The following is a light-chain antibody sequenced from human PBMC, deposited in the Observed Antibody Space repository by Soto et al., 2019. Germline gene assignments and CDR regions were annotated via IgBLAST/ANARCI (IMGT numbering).Light chain of an antibody. CDR3: QQYKTFPWT. CDR2: KTS. J-gene: IGKJ1*01. CDR1: QSVDSW. Sequence: DIEMTQSPSTLSASVGDRVTITCRASQSVDSWLAWFKQKSGKAPKLLIYKTSSLEGGVPSRFSGSGYGTEFTLTISSLQPDDFGSYYCQQYKTFPWTVGQGTKVDIK. V-gene: IGKV1-5*03.